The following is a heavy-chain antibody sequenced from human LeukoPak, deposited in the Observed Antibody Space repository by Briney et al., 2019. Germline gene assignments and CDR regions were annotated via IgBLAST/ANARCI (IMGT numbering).Heavy chain of an antibody. CDR3: ARDWLWFGDLFFDH. CDR2: ISNTGSTI. Sequence: PGGSLRLSCAASGFTFSTFEMNWVRQAPGKGLEWVSYISNTGSTIYYADSVKGRFTISRDNAKNSLYLQMNSLRAEDTAVYYCARDWLWFGDLFFDHWGQGTLVTVSS. J-gene: IGHJ4*02. D-gene: IGHD3-10*01. CDR1: GFTFSTFE. V-gene: IGHV3-48*03.